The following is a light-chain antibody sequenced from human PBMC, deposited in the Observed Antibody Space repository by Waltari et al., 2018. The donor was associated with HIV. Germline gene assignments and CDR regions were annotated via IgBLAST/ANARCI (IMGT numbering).Light chain of an antibody. CDR1: KLGDKY. CDR2: QDR. CDR3: QAWDSSTGV. V-gene: IGLV3-1*01. J-gene: IGLJ1*01. Sequence: SYELTQPPSVSVSPGQTASITCSGDKLGDKYACWYQQKPGQSPVLVIYQDRKRPSGIPERCSGSNAGNTATRTISGTQAMDEADYYCQAWDSSTGVFGTGTKVTVL.